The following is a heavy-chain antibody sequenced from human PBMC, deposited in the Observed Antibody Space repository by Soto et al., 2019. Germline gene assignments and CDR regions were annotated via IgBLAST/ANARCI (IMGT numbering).Heavy chain of an antibody. CDR1: GCTLTELS. V-gene: IGHV1-24*01. J-gene: IGHJ3*02. Sequence: EASVKASCKVSGCTLTELSMHWVRQAPGKGLEWMGGFDPEDGETIYAQKFQGRVTMTEDTSTDTAYMELSSLRSEDTAVYYCATDAVWGYQLLAVYAFDIWGQGTMVTVSS. CDR3: ATDAVWGYQLLAVYAFDI. D-gene: IGHD2-2*01. CDR2: FDPEDGET.